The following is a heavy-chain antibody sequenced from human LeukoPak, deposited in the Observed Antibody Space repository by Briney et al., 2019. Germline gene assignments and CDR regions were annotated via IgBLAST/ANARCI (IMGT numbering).Heavy chain of an antibody. CDR2: ISSSSSYI. J-gene: IGHJ6*04. CDR1: GFTFSSYS. D-gene: IGHD2-15*01. V-gene: IGHV3-21*01. Sequence: PGGSLRLSCAASGFTFSSYSMNWVRQAPGKGLEWASSISSSSSYIYYADSVKGRFTISRDNAKNSLYLQMNSLRAEDTAVYYCLGYCSGGSCPTVDVWGKGTTVTVSS. CDR3: LGYCSGGSCPTVDV.